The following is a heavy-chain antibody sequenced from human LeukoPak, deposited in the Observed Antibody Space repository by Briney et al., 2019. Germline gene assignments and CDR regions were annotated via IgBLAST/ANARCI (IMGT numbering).Heavy chain of an antibody. J-gene: IGHJ3*02. V-gene: IGHV1-2*02. Sequence: ASVKVSCKASGYTFTGYFIHWVRQAPGQGLEWMGWINPNNGGTKYAQKFQDRVTMTRDTSISTAYMELSRLRSDDTAVYYCARVPEYFDWLLPFDIWGQGTMVTVSS. D-gene: IGHD3-9*01. CDR2: INPNNGGT. CDR1: GYTFTGYF. CDR3: ARVPEYFDWLLPFDI.